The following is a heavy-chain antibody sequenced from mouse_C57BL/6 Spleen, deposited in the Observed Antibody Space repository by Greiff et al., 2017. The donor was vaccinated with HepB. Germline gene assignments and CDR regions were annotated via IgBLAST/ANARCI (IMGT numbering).Heavy chain of an antibody. CDR1: GFNIKDDY. J-gene: IGHJ1*03. D-gene: IGHD2-3*01. CDR3: TTGDGGVWYFDV. V-gene: IGHV14-4*01. CDR2: IDPENGDT. Sequence: VQLKESGAELVRPGASVKLSCTASGFNIKDDYMHWVKQRPEQGLEWIGWIDPENGDTEYASKFQGKATITADTSSNTAYLQLSSLTSEDTAVYYCTTGDGGVWYFDVWGTGTTVTVSS.